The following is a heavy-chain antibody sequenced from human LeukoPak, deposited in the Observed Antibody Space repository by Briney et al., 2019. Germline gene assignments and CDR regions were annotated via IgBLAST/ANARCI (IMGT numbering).Heavy chain of an antibody. CDR2: INPSGGST. J-gene: IGHJ3*02. D-gene: IGHD6-19*01. Sequence: ASVKVSCKASGYTFTSYYMHWVRQAPGQGLEWMGIINPSGGSTSYAQKFQGRVTMTRDTSTSTVYMELSSLRSEDTAVYYCAIEAVAGTDGSGAFDIWGQGTMVPVSS. V-gene: IGHV1-46*01. CDR1: GYTFTSYY. CDR3: AIEAVAGTDGSGAFDI.